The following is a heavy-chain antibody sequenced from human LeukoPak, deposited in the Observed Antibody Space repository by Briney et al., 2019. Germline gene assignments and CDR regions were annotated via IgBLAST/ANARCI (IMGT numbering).Heavy chain of an antibody. D-gene: IGHD5-12*01. V-gene: IGHV1-18*04. CDR1: GYTFTGYY. CDR2: ISAYNGNT. CDR3: ARDRGSGYDY. J-gene: IGHJ4*02. Sequence: ASVKVSCKASGYTFTGYYMHWVRQAPGQGLEWMGWISAYNGNTNYAQKLQGRVTMTTDTSTSTAYMELRSLRSDDTAVYYCARDRGSGYDYWGQGTLVTVSS.